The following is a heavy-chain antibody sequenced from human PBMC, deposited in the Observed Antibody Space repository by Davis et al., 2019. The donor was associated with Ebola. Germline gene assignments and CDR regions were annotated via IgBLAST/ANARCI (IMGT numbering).Heavy chain of an antibody. CDR2: ISSSGSTI. Sequence: GGSLRLSCAASGFTFSSYEMNWVRQAPGKGLEWVSYISSSGSTIYYADSVKGRFTISRDNAKNSLYLQMNSLRAEDTAVYYCARDGFWSCYRFYYYYYGMDVWGQGTTVTVSS. D-gene: IGHD3-3*01. CDR3: ARDGFWSCYRFYYYYYGMDV. V-gene: IGHV3-48*03. CDR1: GFTFSSYE. J-gene: IGHJ6*02.